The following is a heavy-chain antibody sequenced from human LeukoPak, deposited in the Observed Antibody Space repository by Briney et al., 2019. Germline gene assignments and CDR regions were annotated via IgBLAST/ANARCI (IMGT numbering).Heavy chain of an antibody. V-gene: IGHV4-59*12. CDR1: SGSISSYY. D-gene: IGHD5-18*01. Sequence: SETLSLTCTVSSGSISSYYWSWLRQPPGKGLEWIGYIYYSGSTNYNPSLKSRVTISVDTSKNQFSLKLSSVTAADTAVYYCARDGWIAMALNYYYYMDVWGKGTTVTISS. CDR2: IYYSGST. J-gene: IGHJ6*03. CDR3: ARDGWIAMALNYYYYMDV.